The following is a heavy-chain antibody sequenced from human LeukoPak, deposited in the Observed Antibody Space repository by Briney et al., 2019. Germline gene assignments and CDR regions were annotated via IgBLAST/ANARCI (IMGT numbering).Heavy chain of an antibody. D-gene: IGHD6-13*01. CDR3: ARSSSSWKNWFDP. J-gene: IGHJ5*02. V-gene: IGHV1-69*05. CDR1: GGTFSSYA. CDR2: IIPIFGTA. Sequence: ASVKVSCKASGGTFSSYAISWVRQAPGQGLEWMGGIIPIFGTANYAQKFQGRVTITTGESTSTAYMELSSLRSEDTAVYYCARSSSSWKNWFDPWGQGTLVTVSS.